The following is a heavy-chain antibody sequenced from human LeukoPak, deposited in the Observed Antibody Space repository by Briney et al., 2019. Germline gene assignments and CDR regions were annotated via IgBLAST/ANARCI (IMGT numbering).Heavy chain of an antibody. CDR2: INPNSGGT. D-gene: IGHD3-10*01. CDR1: GYTFTGYY. J-gene: IGHJ4*02. Sequence: ASVKVSCKASGYTFTGYYMHWVRQAPGQGLEWMGWINPNSGGTNYAQKFQGWVTMTRDTSISTAYMELSRLRSDDTAVYYCARDRDYYGSGSLDYWGQGTLVTVPS. V-gene: IGHV1-2*04. CDR3: ARDRDYYGSGSLDY.